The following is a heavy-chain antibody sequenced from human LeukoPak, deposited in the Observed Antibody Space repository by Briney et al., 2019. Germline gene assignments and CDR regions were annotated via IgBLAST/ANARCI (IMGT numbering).Heavy chain of an antibody. J-gene: IGHJ4*02. V-gene: IGHV4-61*02. CDR3: ARYRGHYYGSVPYYFDY. Sequence: SETLSLTXTVSGGSISSGSYYWSWIRQPAGKGLEWIGRIYTSGSTNYNPSLKSRVTISVDTSKNQFSLKLSSVTAADTAVYYCARYRGHYYGSVPYYFDYWGQGTLVTVSS. D-gene: IGHD3-10*01. CDR2: IYTSGST. CDR1: GGSISSGSYY.